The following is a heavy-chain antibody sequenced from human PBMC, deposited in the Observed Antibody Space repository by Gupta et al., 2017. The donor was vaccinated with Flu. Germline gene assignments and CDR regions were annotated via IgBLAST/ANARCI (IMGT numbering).Heavy chain of an antibody. Sequence: GSDKFHADSVAGRFTISTDNSQNTLYLQMNSLRTEDTAVYYCAKDWQWHYHNDGMNVRGQGSTVTVSS. J-gene: IGHJ6*02. CDR2: GSDK. D-gene: IGHD6-19*01. V-gene: IGHV3-30*02. CDR3: AKDWQWHYHNDGMNV.